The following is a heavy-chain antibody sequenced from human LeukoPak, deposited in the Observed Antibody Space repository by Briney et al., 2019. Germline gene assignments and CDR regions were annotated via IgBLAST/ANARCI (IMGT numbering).Heavy chain of an antibody. D-gene: IGHD1-14*01. V-gene: IGHV3-66*01. CDR1: GLSVSTNS. CDR3: ATDHRNLDAFDI. Sequence: GGSLRLSCAASGLSVSTNSMSWVRQAPGKGLEWVSVIYSGDSTYYGDSVKGRFTISSDKSKNTVYLQMNSLRAEDTAVYYCATDHRNLDAFDIWGQGTMVTASS. J-gene: IGHJ3*02. CDR2: IYSGDST.